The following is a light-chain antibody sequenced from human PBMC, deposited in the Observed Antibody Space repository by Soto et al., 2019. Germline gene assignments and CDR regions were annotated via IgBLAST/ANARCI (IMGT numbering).Light chain of an antibody. CDR3: QQRSSWPPTIT. V-gene: IGKV1-39*01. CDR2: KAS. CDR1: QDISNY. Sequence: DIQMTQSPSSLSASVGDRVTITCQASQDISNYLNWYQQKPGKAPKLLIYKASSLQSGVPSRFSGSGSGTDFTLTISSLEPEDFAVYYCQQRSSWPPTITFGQGTRLEI. J-gene: IGKJ5*01.